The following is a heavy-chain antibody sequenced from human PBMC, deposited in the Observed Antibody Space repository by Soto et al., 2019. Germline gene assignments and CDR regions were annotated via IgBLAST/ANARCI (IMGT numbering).Heavy chain of an antibody. J-gene: IGHJ6*03. V-gene: IGHV4-39*01. D-gene: IGHD1-7*01. CDR1: GGSISSSSYY. Sequence: SATLSLTCTVSGGSISSSSYYWGWIRQPPGKGLEWIGSIYYSGSTYYNPSLKSRVTISVDTSKNQFPLHLNSVTPEDTAVYYCAGTSSLQWYYMDVWDKGTTVTVSS. CDR3: AGTSSLQWYYMDV. CDR2: IYYSGST.